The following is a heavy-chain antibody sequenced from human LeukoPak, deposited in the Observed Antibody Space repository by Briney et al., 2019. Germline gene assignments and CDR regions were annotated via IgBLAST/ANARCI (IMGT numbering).Heavy chain of an antibody. CDR1: GFTISSNY. J-gene: IGHJ4*02. CDR2: IYSGGST. CDR3: ASSAYSYYFDS. V-gene: IGHV3-66*01. Sequence: GGSLRLSCAASGFTISSNYLNWVRQAPGKGLEWVSVIYSGGSTYYADSVKGRFTISRDSSKNTLFLQMNSLRAEDTAVYYCASSAYSYYFDSWGQGTLVTVSS. D-gene: IGHD3-22*01.